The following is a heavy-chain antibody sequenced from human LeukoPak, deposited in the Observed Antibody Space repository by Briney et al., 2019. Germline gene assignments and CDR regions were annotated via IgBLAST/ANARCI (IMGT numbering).Heavy chain of an antibody. CDR1: GFTFSSYG. CDR3: ATKLDSQASSDY. Sequence: GRSLRLSCAAPGFTFSSYGMHWVRQAPGKGMEWVAVISRVGTNKYYADSVKGRFTISRDNSKDTLYLEMSSLSAEDTAVYTCATKLDSQASSDYRGQGTLVTVSS. V-gene: IGHV3-30*03. D-gene: IGHD2-2*03. J-gene: IGHJ4*02. CDR2: ISRVGTNK.